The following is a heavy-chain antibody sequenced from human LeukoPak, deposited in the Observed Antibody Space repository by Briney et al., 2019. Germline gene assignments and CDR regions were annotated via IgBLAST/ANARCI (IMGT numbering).Heavy chain of an antibody. CDR2: IIPLFGTA. CDR1: GGTFSTYA. CDR3: TKGGDY. V-gene: IGHV1-69*05. D-gene: IGHD3-16*01. Sequence: PGSSVKVSCKASGGTFSTYAISWVRQAPGQGLEWMGGIIPLFGTANYAQKFRDRVTITTDESTSTVYMDLTRLTSEDTARDYCTKGGDYWGQGTLVTVSS. J-gene: IGHJ4*02.